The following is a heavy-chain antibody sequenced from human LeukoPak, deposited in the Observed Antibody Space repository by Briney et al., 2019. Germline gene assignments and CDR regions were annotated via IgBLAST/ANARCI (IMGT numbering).Heavy chain of an antibody. V-gene: IGHV3-74*01. CDR3: VRDHQPEVPTSDNSPSA. CDR2: IRKDGTYT. J-gene: IGHJ5*02. Sequence: GGSLRLSCAASGFSFSNYWMMHWVRQAPGKGLAWVSRIRKDGTYTSYADSVKGRFTVSRDDDKNSLHLQMNILRAEDTAVYYCVRDHQPEVPTSDNSPSAWGQGTLVTVSS. D-gene: IGHD2/OR15-2a*01. CDR1: GFSFSNYW.